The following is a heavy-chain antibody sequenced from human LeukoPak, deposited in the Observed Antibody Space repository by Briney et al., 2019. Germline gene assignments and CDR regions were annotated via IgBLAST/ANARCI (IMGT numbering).Heavy chain of an antibody. Sequence: SETLSLTRVVSGGSVSGYYWGWIRQPPGRGLEWIGYVYYSGSTNYNPSFKSRITISVDTSRNQFSLQLSSVTAADTAVYYCARDGGISQTTRGFDAWGQGTLVTVSS. CDR2: VYYSGST. D-gene: IGHD1-7*01. CDR1: GGSVSGYY. V-gene: IGHV4-59*02. CDR3: ARDGGISQTTRGFDA. J-gene: IGHJ5*02.